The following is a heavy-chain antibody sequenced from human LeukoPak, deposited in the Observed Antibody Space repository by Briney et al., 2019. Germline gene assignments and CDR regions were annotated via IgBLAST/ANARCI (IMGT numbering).Heavy chain of an antibody. D-gene: IGHD2-15*01. V-gene: IGHV3-11*01. CDR3: ARGYCSGGSCYPYYYYMDV. Sequence: GGSLRLSCAASGFTFGDYYMSWIRQAPGKGLEWVSYISSSGSTIYYADSVKGRFTISRDNAKNSLYLQMNSLRAEDTAVYYCARGYCSGGSCYPYYYYMDVWGKGTTVTVSS. J-gene: IGHJ6*03. CDR2: ISSSGSTI. CDR1: GFTFGDYY.